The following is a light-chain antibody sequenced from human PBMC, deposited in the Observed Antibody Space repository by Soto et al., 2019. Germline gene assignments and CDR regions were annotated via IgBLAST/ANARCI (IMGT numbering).Light chain of an antibody. Sequence: EIVLTXXPXPLSLXPGERATLSCRASQSVGTYFAWYQQKPGQAPRLLIYDSSNRATGIPARFSGSGXGTDFTLTISSLEPEDFAVYYCQQRSDWPSTFGGGTKVEIK. J-gene: IGKJ4*01. CDR2: DSS. CDR3: QQRSDWPST. V-gene: IGKV3-11*01. CDR1: QSVGTY.